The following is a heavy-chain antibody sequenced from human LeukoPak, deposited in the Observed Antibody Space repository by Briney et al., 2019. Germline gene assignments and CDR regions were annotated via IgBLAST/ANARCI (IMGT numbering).Heavy chain of an antibody. CDR1: GFIFSSYS. V-gene: IGHV3-21*01. CDR3: ARASSSGWYWFDP. Sequence: GGSLRLSCTASGFIFSSYSMNWVRQAPGKGLEWVSSISSSSSYIYYADSVKGRFTISRDNAKNSLYLQMNSLRAEDTAVYYCARASSSGWYWFDPWGQGTLVTVSS. J-gene: IGHJ5*02. CDR2: ISSSSSYI. D-gene: IGHD6-19*01.